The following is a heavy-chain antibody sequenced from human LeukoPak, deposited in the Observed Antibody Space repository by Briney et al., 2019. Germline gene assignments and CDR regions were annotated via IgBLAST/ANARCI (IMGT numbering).Heavy chain of an antibody. Sequence: SETLSLTCAVYGRSFSGYYWSWVRQPPAKGLEWMGEVTHSGRTSYSPSIKSRVTISADTSKNQFSLRMTSLTAADPAVYYCARHADERVSGYYLADDNHFFDFWGQGTLVTVSS. D-gene: IGHD3-22*01. CDR3: ARHADERVSGYYLADDNHFFDF. CDR2: VTHSGRT. V-gene: IGHV4-34*01. CDR1: GRSFSGYY. J-gene: IGHJ4*02.